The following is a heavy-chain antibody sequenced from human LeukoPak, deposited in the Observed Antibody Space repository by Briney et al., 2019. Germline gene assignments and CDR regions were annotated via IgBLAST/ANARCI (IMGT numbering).Heavy chain of an antibody. CDR1: GFTFSRLS. Sequence: PGGSLRLSCAASGFTFSRLSMTLVRQAPGKGLELVSTISASGPYYADAVRGRFTISRDNSRNTLSLQMDSLRAEDTAVYYCAKDHESDGYPCLDHWGLGTLVTVSS. V-gene: IGHV3-23*01. D-gene: IGHD3-22*01. CDR2: ISASGP. CDR3: AKDHESDGYPCLDH. J-gene: IGHJ4*02.